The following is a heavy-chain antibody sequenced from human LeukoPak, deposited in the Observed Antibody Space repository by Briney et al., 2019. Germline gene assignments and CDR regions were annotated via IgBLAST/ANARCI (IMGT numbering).Heavy chain of an antibody. CDR3: ASQSGYCSGGSCLDY. D-gene: IGHD2-15*01. V-gene: IGHV1-46*01. J-gene: IGHJ4*02. Sequence: ASVKVSCKASGYTFTSYHMHWVRQAPGQGLEWMGIINPSGGSTSYAQKFQGGVTMTRDMSTSTVYMELSSLRSEDTAVYYCASQSGYCSGGSCLDYWGQGTLVTVSS. CDR2: INPSGGST. CDR1: GYTFTSYH.